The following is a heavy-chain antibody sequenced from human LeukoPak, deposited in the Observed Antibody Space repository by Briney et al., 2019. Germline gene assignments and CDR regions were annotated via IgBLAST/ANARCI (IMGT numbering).Heavy chain of an antibody. Sequence: GRSLRLSCAASGFTFDDYAMHWVRQASGKGLEWVSGISWNSGGIGYADSVKGRFTISRDNAKNSLYLQMNSLRAEDTALYYCAKGPDYDFWSGSLDYWGQGTLVTVSS. CDR2: ISWNSGGI. D-gene: IGHD3-3*01. CDR3: AKGPDYDFWSGSLDY. V-gene: IGHV3-9*01. CDR1: GFTFDDYA. J-gene: IGHJ4*02.